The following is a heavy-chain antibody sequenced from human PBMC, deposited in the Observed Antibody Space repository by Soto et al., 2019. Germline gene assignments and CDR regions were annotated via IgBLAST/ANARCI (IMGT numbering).Heavy chain of an antibody. V-gene: IGHV4-59*12. Sequence: SETLSLTCTVSGGSISGYYWSWIRQPPAKGLEWIGYMYNTGSTVYNPSFKSRVTISVDTSKSQFSLRLTSVTAADTAVYYCARDKITGLFDYWGQGTLVTVSS. J-gene: IGHJ4*02. D-gene: IGHD2-8*02. CDR2: MYNTGST. CDR3: ARDKITGLFDY. CDR1: GGSISGYY.